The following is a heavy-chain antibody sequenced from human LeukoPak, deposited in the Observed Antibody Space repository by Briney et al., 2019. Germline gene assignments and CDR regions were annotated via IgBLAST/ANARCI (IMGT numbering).Heavy chain of an antibody. CDR1: GFTFSSYG. CDR2: IRYDGSNK. V-gene: IGHV3-30*02. J-gene: IGHJ5*02. D-gene: IGHD3-9*01. Sequence: GGSLRLSCAASGFTFSSYGMHWVRQAPGKGLEWVAFIRYDGSNKYYADSVKGRFTISRDNSKNTLYLQMNSLRPEDTAVYYCAKDVYYDILTGYQAGLFDPWGQGTLVTVSS. CDR3: AKDVYYDILTGYQAGLFDP.